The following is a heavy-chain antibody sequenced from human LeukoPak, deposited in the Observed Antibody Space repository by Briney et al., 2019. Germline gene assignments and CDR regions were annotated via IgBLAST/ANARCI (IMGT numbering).Heavy chain of an antibody. J-gene: IGHJ5*02. CDR2: VYNSGST. Sequence: PSETLSLTCTVSGGSISTYYWSWIRQPPGKGLEYIGYVYNSGSTNYNPSLKSRLTISVDTSKNPFPLKLPSVTAAAKAVYYCARPVHGAAGRFDTWGQGTLVTVAS. V-gene: IGHV4-59*08. CDR1: GGSISTYY. CDR3: ARPVHGAAGRFDT. D-gene: IGHD6-13*01.